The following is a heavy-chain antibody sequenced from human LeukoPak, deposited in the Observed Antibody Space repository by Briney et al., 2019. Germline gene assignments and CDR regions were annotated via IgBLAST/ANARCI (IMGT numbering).Heavy chain of an antibody. CDR3: ARDLALLWFGELSH. CDR2: INAGNGNT. V-gene: IGHV1-3*01. J-gene: IGHJ4*02. Sequence: ASVKVSCKASGYTFTSYAMHWVRQAPGQRLEWMGWINAGNGNTKYSQKFQGRVTNTRDTSASTAYMELSSLRSEDTAVYYCARDLALLWFGELSHWGQGTLVTVSS. D-gene: IGHD3-10*01. CDR1: GYTFTSYA.